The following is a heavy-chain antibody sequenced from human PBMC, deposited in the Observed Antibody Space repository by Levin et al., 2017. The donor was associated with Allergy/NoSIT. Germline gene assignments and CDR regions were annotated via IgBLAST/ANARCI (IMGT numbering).Heavy chain of an antibody. J-gene: IGHJ3*02. CDR1: GFTFSSFT. CDR3: ARPNHYYGSGSYTFDI. Sequence: GGSLRLSCAASGFTFSSFTMNWVRQAPGKGLQWVSYISTSGRTKYYADSVKGRFTISRDNAKNSLYLQMNSLRAEDTAVYYCARPNHYYGSGSYTFDIWGQGTMVTVSS. V-gene: IGHV3-48*01. CDR2: ISTSGRTK. D-gene: IGHD3-10*01.